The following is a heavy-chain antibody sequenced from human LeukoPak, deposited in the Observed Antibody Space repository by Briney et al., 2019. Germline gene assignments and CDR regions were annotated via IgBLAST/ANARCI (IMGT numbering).Heavy chain of an antibody. CDR3: ARDRGAYCGGDCYLGFDY. J-gene: IGHJ4*01. CDR2: IAGSSGYI. Sequence: GRSLRLSCAASGFTFSSYTMNWVSQAPGKGLEWGSSIAGSSGYISYADSVKGRFTISRDNAKKSLYLQRTSLTAEDTAVYYCARDRGAYCGGDCYLGFDYWGRGTLVTVSS. CDR1: GFTFSSYT. V-gene: IGHV3-21*01. D-gene: IGHD2-21*02.